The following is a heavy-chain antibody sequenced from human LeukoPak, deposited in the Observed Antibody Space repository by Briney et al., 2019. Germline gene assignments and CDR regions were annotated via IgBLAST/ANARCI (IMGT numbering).Heavy chain of an antibody. CDR3: AKQLRAAQAVAATGGFDY. CDR1: GFTFSSHW. CDR2: IKSDGSTT. V-gene: IGHV3-74*01. D-gene: IGHD2-15*01. Sequence: GGSLRLPCAASGFTFSSHWMHWVRHAPGKGLVWVSRIKSDGSTTNYADSVKGRFTISRDNSKNTLYLQMNSLRAEDTAVYYCAKQLRAAQAVAATGGFDYWGQGTLVTVPS. J-gene: IGHJ4*02.